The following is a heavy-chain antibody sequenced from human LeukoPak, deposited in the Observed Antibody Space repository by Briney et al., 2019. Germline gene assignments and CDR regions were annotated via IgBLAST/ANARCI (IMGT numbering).Heavy chain of an antibody. CDR1: GYSFTSYC. CDR2: IYPGDSDT. V-gene: IGHV5-51*01. D-gene: IGHD6-19*01. Sequence: GGSLKISCKGSGYSFTSYCIGWGRQMSGKGLEWRGIIYPGDSDTIYSPSFQGPVTISADKSISTAHLRWSRLKASDTAMFYCSRHGTYSSGWYVAYWGQGTLGPGSS. CDR3: SRHGTYSSGWYVAY. J-gene: IGHJ4*02.